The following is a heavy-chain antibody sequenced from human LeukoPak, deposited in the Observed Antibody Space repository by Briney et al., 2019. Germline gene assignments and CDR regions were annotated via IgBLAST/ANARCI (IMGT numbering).Heavy chain of an antibody. CDR3: ARTYYYEPRLDL. J-gene: IGHJ2*01. Sequence: GGSLRLSCVASGFTFRLYGMAWARQAPGKGLVWVSRINSDGSSTSYADSVKGRFTISRDNAKNTLYLQMNSLRAEDTAVYYCARTYYYEPRLDLWGRGTLVTVSS. V-gene: IGHV3-74*01. CDR1: GFTFRLYG. CDR2: INSDGSST. D-gene: IGHD3-22*01.